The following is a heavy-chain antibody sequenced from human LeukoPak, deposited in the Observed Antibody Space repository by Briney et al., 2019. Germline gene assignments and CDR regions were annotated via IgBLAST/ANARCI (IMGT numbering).Heavy chain of an antibody. V-gene: IGHV3-53*01. J-gene: IGHJ4*02. CDR3: ATLIR. D-gene: IGHD3-22*01. CDR1: GFTFSTYW. CDR2: IYSGGGT. Sequence: GGSLRLSCAASGFTFSTYWMLWVRQAPGKGLEWVSVIYSGGGTFYADSVKGRFTIPRDNSRNTLYLQMNSLRAEDTAVYYCATLIRWGQGTLVTVSS.